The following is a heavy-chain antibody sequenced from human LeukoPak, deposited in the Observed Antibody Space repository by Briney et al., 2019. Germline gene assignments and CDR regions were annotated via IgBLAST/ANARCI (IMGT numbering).Heavy chain of an antibody. CDR3: ARAPTRSGWYSSNYYYYGMDV. J-gene: IGHJ6*02. V-gene: IGHV3-30*02. D-gene: IGHD6-19*01. CDR1: GFTFSSYG. Sequence: PGGSLRLSCAASGFTFSSYGMHWVRQAPGKGLEWVPFIRYDGSNKYYADSVKGRFTISRDNSKNTLYLQMNSLRAEDTAVYYCARAPTRSGWYSSNYYYYGMDVWGQGTTVTVSS. CDR2: IRYDGSNK.